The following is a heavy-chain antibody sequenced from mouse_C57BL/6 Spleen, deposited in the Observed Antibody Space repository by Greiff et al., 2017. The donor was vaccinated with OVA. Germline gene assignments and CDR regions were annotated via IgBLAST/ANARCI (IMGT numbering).Heavy chain of an antibody. V-gene: IGHV1-64*01. CDR3: ARGEGYSNYFDY. D-gene: IGHD2-5*01. Sequence: VQLQQSGAELVKPGASVKLSCKASGYTFTSYWMHWVKQRPGQGLEWIGMIHPNSGSTNYNEKFKSKATLTVDKSSSTAYMQLSSLTSEDSAVYYCARGEGYSNYFDYWGQGTTLTVSS. CDR2: IHPNSGST. CDR1: GYTFTSYW. J-gene: IGHJ2*01.